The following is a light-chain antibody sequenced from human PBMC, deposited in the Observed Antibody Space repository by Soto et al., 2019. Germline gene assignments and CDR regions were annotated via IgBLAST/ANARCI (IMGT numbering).Light chain of an antibody. J-gene: IGKJ5*01. CDR1: QSLGNTY. CDR3: QQYGTLIT. Sequence: EIVLTQSPGTLSLSPGERATLSCRASQSLGNTYLAWYQRKPGQAPRLLIYDASSRATDIPDRFSGSGAGTDFPLTISRLEPEDSAVYYCQQYGTLITFGQGTRLEIK. V-gene: IGKV3-20*01. CDR2: DAS.